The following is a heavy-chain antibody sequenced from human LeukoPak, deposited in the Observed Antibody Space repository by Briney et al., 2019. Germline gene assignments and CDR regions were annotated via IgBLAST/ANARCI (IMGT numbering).Heavy chain of an antibody. J-gene: IGHJ4*02. V-gene: IGHV3-33*01. D-gene: IGHD3-22*01. CDR3: ARGEYYYDSSGFDY. CDR2: IWYDGSNK. CDR1: GFTFSSYG. Sequence: PGRSLRLSCAASGFTFSSYGMHWVRQAPGKGLEWVAVIWYDGSNKYYADSVKGRFTISRDNSKNTLYLQMNSLRAEDTAVYYCARGEYYYDSSGFDYWGQGPLVTVSS.